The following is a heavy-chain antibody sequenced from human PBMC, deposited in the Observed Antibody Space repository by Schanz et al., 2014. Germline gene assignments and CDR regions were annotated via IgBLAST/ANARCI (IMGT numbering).Heavy chain of an antibody. CDR1: GFTFSRNA. CDR2: ISATSAKI. Sequence: EVQLVESGGGLIQPGGSLRLSCAASGFTFSRNAMNWVRQAPGKGLEWVSYISATSAKIDYADSVQGRFTISRDNSKNALYLQMNSLRAEDTAVYYCARRITGTHHNPYYHGMDVWGQGTTVTVSS. D-gene: IGHD1-20*01. CDR3: ARRITGTHHNPYYHGMDV. J-gene: IGHJ6*02. V-gene: IGHV3-48*01.